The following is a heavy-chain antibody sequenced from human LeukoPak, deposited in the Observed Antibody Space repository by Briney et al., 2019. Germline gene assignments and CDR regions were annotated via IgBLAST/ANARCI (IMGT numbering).Heavy chain of an antibody. CDR3: AKGGKWDVTPFDY. V-gene: IGHV3-23*01. Sequence: GGSLRLSCAASGFTFNGYAMNWVRQAPGKGLEWVSAISDSGDNTYYADSVKGRFTISRDNSKNTLYLQVNSLRAEDTAVYYCAKGGKWDVTPFDYWGQGTLVTVSS. J-gene: IGHJ4*02. CDR1: GFTFNGYA. D-gene: IGHD1-26*01. CDR2: ISDSGDNT.